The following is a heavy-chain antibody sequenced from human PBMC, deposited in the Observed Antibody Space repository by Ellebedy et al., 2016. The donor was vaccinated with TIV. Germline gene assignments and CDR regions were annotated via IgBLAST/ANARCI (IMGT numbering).Heavy chain of an antibody. J-gene: IGHJ4*02. CDR1: GDSISGSY. CDR3: ARDPVGATYFDS. CDR2: IFVSGIT. V-gene: IGHV4-4*07. Sequence: MPSETLSLTCSVSGDSISGSYWSWIRQSAGKGLEWVGRIFVSGITVYNPSLKSRVSMSVDTSKNEVSLKLTSVTAADTAVYYCARDPVGATYFDSWGQGTLVTVSS. D-gene: IGHD1-26*01.